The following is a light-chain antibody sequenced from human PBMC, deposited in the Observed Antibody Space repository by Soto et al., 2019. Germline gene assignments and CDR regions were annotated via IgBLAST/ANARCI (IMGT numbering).Light chain of an antibody. CDR2: STT. V-gene: IGLV7-43*01. CDR1: TGAVTTSYY. Sequence: QTVVTQEPSLTVSPGGTVTLTCASGTGAVTTSYYPNWFQQKPGQAPRTLFCSTTNTQSWTPARFSGSLLGGKTALTLSGVQPEDETVFCCLLCYANAQAFGGGTKLTVL. CDR3: LLCYANAQA. J-gene: IGLJ3*02.